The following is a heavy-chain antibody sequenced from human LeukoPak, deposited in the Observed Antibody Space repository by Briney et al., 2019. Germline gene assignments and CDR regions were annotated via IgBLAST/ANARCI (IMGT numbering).Heavy chain of an antibody. CDR1: GFTFSTYA. J-gene: IGHJ4*01. CDR2: ISGSGGST. Sequence: PGGSLRLSCAASGFTFSTYAMSWVRQAPGKGLEWVSAISGSGGSTYYADSVKGRFTISRDNSKNTLYLQMNSLRAEDTAVYYCAKEPLAMVRGVMTESYFDYWGQRTLVTVSS. CDR3: AKEPLAMVRGVMTESYFDY. D-gene: IGHD3-10*01. V-gene: IGHV3-23*01.